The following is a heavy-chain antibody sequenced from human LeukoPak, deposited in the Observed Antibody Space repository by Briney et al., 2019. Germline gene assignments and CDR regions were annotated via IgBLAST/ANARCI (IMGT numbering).Heavy chain of an antibody. CDR3: ARGRVGATTPSQDYMDV. V-gene: IGHV1-8*01. CDR1: GYTFTSYD. D-gene: IGHD1-26*01. Sequence: ASVKVSCKASGYTFTSYDINWVRQATGQGLEWMGWMNPNSGNTGYAQKFQGRVTMTRNTSISTAYMELSSRRSEDTTVYYCARGRVGATTPSQDYMDVWGKGTTVTVSS. CDR2: MNPNSGNT. J-gene: IGHJ6*03.